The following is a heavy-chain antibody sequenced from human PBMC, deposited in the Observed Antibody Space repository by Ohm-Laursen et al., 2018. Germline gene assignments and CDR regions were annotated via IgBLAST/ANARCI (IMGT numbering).Heavy chain of an antibody. V-gene: IGHV3-48*01. Sequence: LSLTCAASGFPFSAYSMNWVRQAPGKGLEWISYISNVVSVTWYADSVKGRFTVSRDNAKNSLYLQMKSLRAEDTAVYYCAREYSSSSGRAFDIWGQGAMVTVSS. D-gene: IGHD6-6*01. CDR3: AREYSSSSGRAFDI. J-gene: IGHJ3*02. CDR1: GFPFSAYS. CDR2: ISNVVSVT.